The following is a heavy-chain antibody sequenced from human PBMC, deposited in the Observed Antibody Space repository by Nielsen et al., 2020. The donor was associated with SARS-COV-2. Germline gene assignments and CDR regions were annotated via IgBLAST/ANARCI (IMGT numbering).Heavy chain of an antibody. D-gene: IGHD3-16*01. J-gene: IGHJ6*02. CDR2: ISSSSSTI. CDR1: GFTFSSYS. CDR3: ARDGGEDPPLYYYYGMDV. Sequence: GESLKISCAASGFTFSSYSMNWVRQAQGKGLEWVSYISSSSSTIYYADSVKGRFTISRDNAKNSLYLQMNSLRDEDTAVYYCARDGGEDPPLYYYYGMDVWGQGTTVTVSS. V-gene: IGHV3-48*02.